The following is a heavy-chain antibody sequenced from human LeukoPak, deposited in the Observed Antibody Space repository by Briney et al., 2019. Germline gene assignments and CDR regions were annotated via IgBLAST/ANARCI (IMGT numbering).Heavy chain of an antibody. CDR2: ISGSGGST. Sequence: PGGSLRLSCAAFGFTFSIYAMSWVRQAPGKGLEWVSGISGSGGSTYYADSVKGRFTISRDNSKNTLYLQMNSLRAEDTAVYYCAKDIYGGNSGRAFDIWGQGTMVTVSS. CDR1: GFTFSIYA. CDR3: AKDIYGGNSGRAFDI. V-gene: IGHV3-23*01. J-gene: IGHJ3*02. D-gene: IGHD4-17*01.